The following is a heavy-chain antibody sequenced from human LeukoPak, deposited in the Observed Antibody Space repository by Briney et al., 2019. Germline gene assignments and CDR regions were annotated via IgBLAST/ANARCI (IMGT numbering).Heavy chain of an antibody. Sequence: GGSLRLSCAASGFTFDDYAMHWVRQAPGKGLEWVSGISWNSGSIGYADSVKGRFTISRDNVKNSLYLQMNSLRAEDTALYYCAKVGGRDYWGQGTLVTVSS. CDR1: GFTFDDYA. J-gene: IGHJ4*02. D-gene: IGHD2-15*01. CDR3: AKVGGRDY. V-gene: IGHV3-9*01. CDR2: ISWNSGSI.